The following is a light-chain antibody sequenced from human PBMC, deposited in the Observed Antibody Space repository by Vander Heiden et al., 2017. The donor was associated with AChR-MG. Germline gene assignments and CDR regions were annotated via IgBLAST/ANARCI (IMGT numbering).Light chain of an antibody. CDR3: QQRSNSYT. Sequence: IAFTQSPATLSFSPGERATLSCRASHSVSSYLAYYQQKRDQAPRLIIYDASNGATGIPGRFSGSGSGTDFTLTSSSLEPEDFAVYYWQQRSNSYTFGQGTKLEIK. J-gene: IGKJ2*01. V-gene: IGKV3-11*01. CDR1: HSVSSY. CDR2: DAS.